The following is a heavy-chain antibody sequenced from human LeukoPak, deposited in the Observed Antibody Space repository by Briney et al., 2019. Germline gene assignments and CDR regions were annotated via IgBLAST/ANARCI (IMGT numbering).Heavy chain of an antibody. CDR2: ISSSGSTI. CDR3: ARGMVRGVIPLGGFDP. Sequence: GGSLRLSCAASGFTFSDYYMSWIRQAPGEGLEWVSYISSSGSTIYYADSVKGRFTISRDNAKNSLYLQMNSLRAEDTAVYYCARGMVRGVIPLGGFDPWGQGTLVTVSS. J-gene: IGHJ5*02. D-gene: IGHD3-10*01. V-gene: IGHV3-11*01. CDR1: GFTFSDYY.